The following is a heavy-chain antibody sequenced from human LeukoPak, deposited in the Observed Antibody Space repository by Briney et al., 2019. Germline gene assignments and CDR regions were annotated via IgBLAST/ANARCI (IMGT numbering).Heavy chain of an antibody. J-gene: IGHJ4*02. Sequence: PSETLSLTCTVSGYSISSGYYWGWTRQPPGKGLEWIGSIYHSGSTYYNPSLKSRVTMSVDTPKNQFSLKLSSVTAADTAMYYCARVKRRYQVLKPLHETPSHYFDYWGQGTLVTVSS. CDR1: GYSISSGYY. D-gene: IGHD2-2*01. V-gene: IGHV4-38-2*02. CDR2: IYHSGST. CDR3: ARVKRRYQVLKPLHETPSHYFDY.